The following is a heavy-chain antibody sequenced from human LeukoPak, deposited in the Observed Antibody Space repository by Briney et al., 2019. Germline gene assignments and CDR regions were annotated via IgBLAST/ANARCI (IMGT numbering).Heavy chain of an antibody. D-gene: IGHD5-18*01. J-gene: IGHJ4*02. CDR1: GSTFSSYW. CDR2: INSDGSST. CDR3: AKGYSYNYADY. Sequence: GGSLRLSCAASGSTFSSYWMHWVRQAPGKGPVWVSRINSDGSSTIYADSVKGRFTISRDNAKNTLYLQMNSLRAEDTAVYHCAKGYSYNYADYWGQGTLVTVSS. V-gene: IGHV3-74*01.